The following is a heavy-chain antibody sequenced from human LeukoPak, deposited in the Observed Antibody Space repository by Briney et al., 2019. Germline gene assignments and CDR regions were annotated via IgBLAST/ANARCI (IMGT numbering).Heavy chain of an antibody. CDR2: IQTGGRDK. J-gene: IGHJ4*02. CDR1: GIDFRASV. CDR3: AREGGTVVIGRFDY. V-gene: IGHV3-30*02. D-gene: IGHD2-2*01. Sequence: GGSPRLSCAAPGIDFRASVMHCVRPAPGVWRGGVTLIQTGGRDKSSAASVAGRFTIPRENSKNTVYLNMNNLRPDDTALYYCAREGGTVVIGRFDYWGQGTLVTVSS.